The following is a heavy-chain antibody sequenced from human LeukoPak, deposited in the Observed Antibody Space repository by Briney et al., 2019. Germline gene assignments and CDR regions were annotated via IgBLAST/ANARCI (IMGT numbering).Heavy chain of an antibody. V-gene: IGHV3-33*01. CDR3: ASLGYCSSTSCFGDY. Sequence: PGGSLRLSCAASRFTFSSNGMLWVRQAPGKGLEWVAVLWYDGSDKYYADSVKGRFTISRDISKNTLYLQMNSLRAEDTAVYYCASLGYCSSTSCFGDYWGQGTLVTVSS. J-gene: IGHJ4*02. D-gene: IGHD2-2*01. CDR2: LWYDGSDK. CDR1: RFTFSSNG.